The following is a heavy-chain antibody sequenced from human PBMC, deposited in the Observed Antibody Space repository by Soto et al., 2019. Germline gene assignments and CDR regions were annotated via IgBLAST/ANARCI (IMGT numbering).Heavy chain of an antibody. CDR1: GYSFTSCW. CDR2: IYPGDSDT. D-gene: IGHD2-15*01. J-gene: IGHJ4*02. CDR3: ARRGRHSQRSTDY. V-gene: IGHV5-51*01. Sequence: GESLKSSCKGSGYSFTSCWIGWVRQMPGKGLEWMGIIYPGDSDTRYSPSFQGQVTISADKSISTAYLQWSSLKASDTAMYYCARRGRHSQRSTDYRDQRPLVTRSS.